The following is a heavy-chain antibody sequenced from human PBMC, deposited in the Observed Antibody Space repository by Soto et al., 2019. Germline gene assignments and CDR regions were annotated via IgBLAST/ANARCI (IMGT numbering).Heavy chain of an antibody. J-gene: IGHJ4*02. CDR1: GGSFSGYY. CDR3: ARDKITGLFDY. CDR2: INHSGST. Sequence: QVQLQQWGAGLLKPSETLSLTCAVYGGSFSGYYWTWIRQPPGTGLEWIGEINHSGSTNYNPSLKTRVTISVDTSKNQFSLKLTSVPSADTAVYYCARDKITGLFDYWGQGTLVTVSS. D-gene: IGHD2-8*02. V-gene: IGHV4-34*01.